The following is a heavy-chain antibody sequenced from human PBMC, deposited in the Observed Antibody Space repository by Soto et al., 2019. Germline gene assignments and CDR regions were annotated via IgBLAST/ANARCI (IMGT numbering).Heavy chain of an antibody. CDR1: GASISSYA. CDR3: ARGPYSSGWYVVDY. D-gene: IGHD6-19*01. J-gene: IGHJ4*02. V-gene: IGHV4-4*07. Sequence: SETLSLTCTVSGASISSYAWSWIRQPAGKGLEWIGRLYSSGNTNYNPSFKSRLTMSADTSKNQFSLKLSSVTAADTAVYYCARGPYSSGWYVVDYWGQGTLVTVSS. CDR2: LYSSGNT.